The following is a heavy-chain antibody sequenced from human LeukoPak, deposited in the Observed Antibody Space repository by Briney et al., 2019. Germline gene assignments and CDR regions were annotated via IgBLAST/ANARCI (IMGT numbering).Heavy chain of an antibody. CDR3: ARGAWNSVGGYGNYMDV. J-gene: IGHJ6*03. V-gene: IGHV1-46*04. D-gene: IGHD5-18*01. Sequence: AASVKVSCKASGYTFTSYGISWVRQAPGQGLEWMGITNPSGGSTTYAQKLQGRVTMTRDRSTSTAYMELSSLRSDDTAVYYCARGAWNSVGGYGNYMDVWGKGTTVTVSS. CDR2: TNPSGGST. CDR1: GYTFTSYG.